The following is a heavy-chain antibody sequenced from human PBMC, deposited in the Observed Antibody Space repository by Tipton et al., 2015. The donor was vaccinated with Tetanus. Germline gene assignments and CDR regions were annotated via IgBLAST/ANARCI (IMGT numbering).Heavy chain of an antibody. CDR1: RGSISSDIYN. D-gene: IGHD2-2*01. CDR3: ARLSSSSNDAHAFDI. J-gene: IGHJ3*02. CDR2: INYYGTT. Sequence: LRLSCTVSRGSISSDIYNWGWIRQPPGRGLQWIGNINYYGTTYYSPSLESRVTMSVDPPKNQFSLQLTSATAADTAIYYCARLSSSSNDAHAFDIWGQGTMVTVSS. V-gene: IGHV4-39*01.